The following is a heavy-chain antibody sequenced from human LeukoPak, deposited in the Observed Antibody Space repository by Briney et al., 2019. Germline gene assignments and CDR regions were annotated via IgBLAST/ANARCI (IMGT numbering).Heavy chain of an antibody. CDR1: GGSISSYY. D-gene: IGHD1-14*01. CDR3: ARGRSRNFDY. CDR2: IYYSGST. V-gene: IGHV4-59*12. Sequence: PSETLSLTCTVSGGSISSYYWSWIRQPPGKGLEWIGYIYYSGSTNYNPSLKSRVTISVDTSKNQFSLKLSSVTAADTAVYCCARGRSRNFDYWGQGTLVTVSS. J-gene: IGHJ4*02.